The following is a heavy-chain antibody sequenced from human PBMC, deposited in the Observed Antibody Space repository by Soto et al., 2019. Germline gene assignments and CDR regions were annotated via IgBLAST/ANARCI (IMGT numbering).Heavy chain of an antibody. CDR2: ISYDGSNK. CDR1: GFTFSSYA. V-gene: IGHV3-30-3*01. Sequence: QVQLVESGGGVVQPGRSLRLSCAASGFTFSSYAMHWVRQAPGKGLEWVAVISYDGSNKYYADSVKGRFTISRDNSKSTLYLQMNSLRAEDTAVYYCARRYYFDYWGQGTLVTVSS. CDR3: ARRYYFDY. J-gene: IGHJ4*02.